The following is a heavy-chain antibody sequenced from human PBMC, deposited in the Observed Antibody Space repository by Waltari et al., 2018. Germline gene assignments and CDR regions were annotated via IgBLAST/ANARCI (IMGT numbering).Heavy chain of an antibody. Sequence: QVQVIQSGAEVKKPGASVRVSCKVSGYTLTGLSMHWVRHVPGKGLEWMGRFDPEDGETISAQKFQGRVTMTEDTSLDTAYMEMSSLRSEDTAVYYCHLMARHIVVVAGATPSYYSYMDVWGRGTTVTVSS. J-gene: IGHJ6*03. CDR2: FDPEDGET. CDR3: HLMARHIVVVAGATPSYYSYMDV. CDR1: GYTLTGLS. V-gene: IGHV1-24*01. D-gene: IGHD2-15*01.